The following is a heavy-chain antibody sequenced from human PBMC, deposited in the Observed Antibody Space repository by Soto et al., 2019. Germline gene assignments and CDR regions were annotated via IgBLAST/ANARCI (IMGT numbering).Heavy chain of an antibody. CDR3: AADSSVVPATYSYYYYGVDV. V-gene: IGHV1-58*02. D-gene: IGHD2-2*01. CDR2: IVVGSGNT. J-gene: IGHJ6*02. Sequence: SVKVSCKASGFTFTSSAMQWVRQARGQRLEWIGWIVVGSGNTNYAQKFQERVTITRDMSTSTAYMELSSLRSEDTAVYYCAADSSVVPATYSYYYYGVDVWGQGTTVTVSS. CDR1: GFTFTSSA.